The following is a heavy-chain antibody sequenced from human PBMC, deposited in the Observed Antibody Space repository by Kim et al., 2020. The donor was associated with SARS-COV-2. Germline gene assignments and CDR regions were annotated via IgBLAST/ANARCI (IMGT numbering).Heavy chain of an antibody. J-gene: IGHJ6*02. CDR1: GFTFSSYG. D-gene: IGHD2-15*01. CDR2: ISYDGSNK. Sequence: GGSLRLSCAASGFTFSSYGMHWVRQAPGKGLEWVAVISYDGSNKYYADSVKGRFTISRDNSKNTLYLQMNSLRAEDTAVYYCARDKADIVVVVAATRYYYYGMDVWGQGTTVTVSS. V-gene: IGHV3-33*05. CDR3: ARDKADIVVVVAATRYYYYGMDV.